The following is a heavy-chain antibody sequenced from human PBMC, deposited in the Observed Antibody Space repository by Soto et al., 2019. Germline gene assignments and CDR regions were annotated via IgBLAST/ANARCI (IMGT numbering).Heavy chain of an antibody. CDR3: ARAYSGTYKDCFDP. J-gene: IGHJ5*02. V-gene: IGHV1-18*03. CDR1: GYTFTSYG. Sequence: GASVKVSCKASGYTFTSYGLSWVRQAPGQGLEWMGRISAYNYNTNYSENFQGRVTITRDTSASTVYMELSSLRSDDMAVYYCARAYSGTYKDCFDPWGQGTLVTVSS. D-gene: IGHD1-26*01. CDR2: ISAYNYNT.